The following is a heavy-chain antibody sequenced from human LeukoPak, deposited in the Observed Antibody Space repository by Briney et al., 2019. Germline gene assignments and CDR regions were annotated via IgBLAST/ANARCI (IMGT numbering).Heavy chain of an antibody. CDR2: IHPGDSDT. J-gene: IGHJ5*02. CDR1: GYSFTNYW. Sequence: GESLKISCQGFGYSFTNYWIGWVRQMPGKGLEWMGIIHPGDSDTRYSPSFQGQVTISADKSISTAYLQWSSLKASDTAMYYCARRIYYGSGVNWFDPWGQGTLVTVSS. V-gene: IGHV5-51*01. CDR3: ARRIYYGSGVNWFDP. D-gene: IGHD3-10*01.